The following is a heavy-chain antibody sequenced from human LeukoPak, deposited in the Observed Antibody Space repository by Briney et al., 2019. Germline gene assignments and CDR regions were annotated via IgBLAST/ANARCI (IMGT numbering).Heavy chain of an antibody. CDR1: GFTFDDYT. Sequence: GGSLRLSCAASGFTFDDYTMHWVRQAPGKGLEWVSLISWDGGSTYYADSVEGRFTISRDNSKNSLYLQMNSLRTEDTALYYCAKDAEAGNHYMDVWGKGTTVTVSS. J-gene: IGHJ6*03. CDR3: AKDAEAGNHYMDV. V-gene: IGHV3-43*01. CDR2: ISWDGGST. D-gene: IGHD6-19*01.